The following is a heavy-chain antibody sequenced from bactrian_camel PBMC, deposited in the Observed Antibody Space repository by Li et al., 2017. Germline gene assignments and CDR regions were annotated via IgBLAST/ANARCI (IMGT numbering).Heavy chain of an antibody. J-gene: IGHJ4*01. CDR1: GFTVNSLS. CDR2: TNAAGVTT. D-gene: IGHD4*01. Sequence: HVQLVESGGDSVQAGGSLRLSCAASGFTVNSLSMYWVRQSPGKGREWVSGTNAAGVTTVYAVSVEGRFTMSRDNAKNTVYLQMNSLKPEDTATYYCAADRSFFTATTTDKSEYDYWGQGTQVTVS. V-gene: IGHV3S1*01. CDR3: AADRSFFTATTTDKSEYDY.